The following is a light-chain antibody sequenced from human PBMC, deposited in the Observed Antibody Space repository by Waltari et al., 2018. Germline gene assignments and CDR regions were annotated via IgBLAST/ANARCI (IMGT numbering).Light chain of an antibody. CDR3: AAWVESHYV. J-gene: IGLJ1*01. Sequence: QSVLTQPPSASGTPGQRVSLPCSGSYSNLGSNYLYWYQQLPGAAPNLPIYRNNQRPSGVPDRFSASKYGTSASLGISGLRSEDEAVYYCAAWVESHYVFGPGTKVTVL. V-gene: IGLV1-47*01. CDR1: YSNLGSNY. CDR2: RNN.